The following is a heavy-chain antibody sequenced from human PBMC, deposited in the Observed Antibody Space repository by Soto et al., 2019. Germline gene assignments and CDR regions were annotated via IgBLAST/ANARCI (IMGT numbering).Heavy chain of an antibody. J-gene: IGHJ6*02. D-gene: IGHD3-3*01. CDR3: AREGRGVIKGYYHGMDV. CDR1: GFTVSSNY. V-gene: IGHV3-53*01. Sequence: HPGGSLRLSCAASGFTVSSNYMSWVRQAPGKGLEWVSVIYSGGSTYYADSVRGRFTISRDNSKNTLYLQMNSLRAEDTAVYYCAREGRGVIKGYYHGMDVWGQGTTVTVS. CDR2: IYSGGST.